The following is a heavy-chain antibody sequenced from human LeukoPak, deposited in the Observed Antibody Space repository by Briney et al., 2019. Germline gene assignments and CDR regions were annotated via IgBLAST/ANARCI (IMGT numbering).Heavy chain of an antibody. CDR1: GFTFSSYA. CDR3: AKGHNMLTRHFDF. CDR2: INGGGTVT. J-gene: IGHJ4*02. Sequence: GGSLRLSCAASGFTFSSYAMNWVRQAPGKGLEWVSIINGGGTVTYYADSVKGRFTISRDDSKNTLYLQMNSLRAEDTAVYYCAKGHNMLTRHFDFWGQGTLVTVSS. D-gene: IGHD3-16*01. V-gene: IGHV3-23*01.